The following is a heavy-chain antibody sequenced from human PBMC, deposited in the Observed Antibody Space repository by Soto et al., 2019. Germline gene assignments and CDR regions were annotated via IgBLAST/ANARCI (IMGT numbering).Heavy chain of an antibody. D-gene: IGHD3-3*01. CDR1: GGSISSYY. Sequence: SETLSLTCTVSGGSISSYYWSWIRQPPGKGLEWIGYIYYSGSTNYNPSLKSRVTISVDTSKNQFSLKLSSVTAADTAVYYCARLRFLEWFFDYWGQGTLVTVSS. V-gene: IGHV4-59*01. J-gene: IGHJ4*02. CDR2: IYYSGST. CDR3: ARLRFLEWFFDY.